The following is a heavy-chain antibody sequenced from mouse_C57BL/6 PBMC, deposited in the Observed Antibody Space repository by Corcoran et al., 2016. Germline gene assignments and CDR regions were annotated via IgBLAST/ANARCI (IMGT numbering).Heavy chain of an antibody. J-gene: IGHJ3*01. V-gene: IGHV1-26*01. CDR3: ARQRQLFFAY. D-gene: IGHD4-1*02. CDR1: GYTFTDYY. Sequence: EVQLQQSGPELVKPGASVKISCKASGYTFTDYYMNWVKQSHGKSLEWIGDINPNNGGTSYNQKFKGKATLTVDKSSSTAYMELRSLTSEDSAVYYCARQRQLFFAYWGQGTLVTVSA. CDR2: INPNNGGT.